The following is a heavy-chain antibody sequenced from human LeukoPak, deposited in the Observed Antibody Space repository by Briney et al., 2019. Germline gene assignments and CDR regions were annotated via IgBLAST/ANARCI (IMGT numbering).Heavy chain of an antibody. Sequence: GGSLRLSCAASGFTFNNYAMNWVRQAPGKGLEWVSGISGSGGSTYYADSVKGRITISRDNSKNTLYLQMNRLRAEDTAVYFCAKDPLSYYDSSGYRYFDYWGQGTLVTVSS. V-gene: IGHV3-23*01. CDR2: ISGSGGST. CDR1: GFTFNNYA. CDR3: AKDPLSYYDSSGYRYFDY. J-gene: IGHJ4*02. D-gene: IGHD3-22*01.